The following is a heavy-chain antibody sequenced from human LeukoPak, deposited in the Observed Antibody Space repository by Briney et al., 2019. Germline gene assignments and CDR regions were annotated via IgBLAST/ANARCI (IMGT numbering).Heavy chain of an antibody. J-gene: IGHJ4*02. CDR1: GFTFDDYG. Sequence: PGGSLRLSCAASGFTFDDYGMSWVRQAPGKGLEWVSGINWNGGSTGYADSVKGRFTISRDNAKNSLYLQMNSLRAEDTALYYCARDGCDSSGCTLDYWGQGTLVTVSS. D-gene: IGHD3-22*01. V-gene: IGHV3-20*04. CDR2: INWNGGST. CDR3: ARDGCDSSGCTLDY.